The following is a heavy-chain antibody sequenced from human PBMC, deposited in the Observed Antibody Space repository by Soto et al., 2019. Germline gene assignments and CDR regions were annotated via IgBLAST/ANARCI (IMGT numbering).Heavy chain of an antibody. J-gene: IGHJ6*03. CDR1: GYMFTSYG. D-gene: IGHD3-10*01. Sequence: QVQLVQSGAELKKPGASAKVSCKASGYMFTSYGISWVRQAPGQGLEWMAWISVNNGNTNYAQKFQGRVTMTTDTSTNTAHMELRRLRYDDTAVYYCARFNGSGTNYYMDVWGKGTTVIVSS. V-gene: IGHV1-18*01. CDR3: ARFNGSGTNYYMDV. CDR2: ISVNNGNT.